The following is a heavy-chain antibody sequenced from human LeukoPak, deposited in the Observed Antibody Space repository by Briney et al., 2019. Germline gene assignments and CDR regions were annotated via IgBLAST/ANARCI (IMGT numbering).Heavy chain of an antibody. V-gene: IGHV3-30*18. CDR2: ISYDGSNK. D-gene: IGHD6-19*01. J-gene: IGHJ4*02. CDR1: GFTFSSYG. CDR3: AKGDSSGWTAFDY. Sequence: GGSLRLSCAASGFTFSSYGLHWVRKAQGKGLEWVAVISYDGSNKYYADSVKGRFTISRDNSKNTLYLQMNSLRAEDTAVYYCAKGDSSGWTAFDYWGQGTLVTVSS.